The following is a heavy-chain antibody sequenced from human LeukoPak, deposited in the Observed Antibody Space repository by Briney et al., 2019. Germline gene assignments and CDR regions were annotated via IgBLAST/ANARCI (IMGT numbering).Heavy chain of an antibody. CDR1: GFTFSSYE. V-gene: IGHV3-48*03. CDR3: AELGITMIGGV. CDR2: INRNGSPI. Sequence: PGGSLRLSCAASGFTFSSYEMNWVRQAPGKGLEWVSYINRNGSPIYYADSVKGRFTISRDNAKNSLYLQMNSLRAEDTAVYYCAELGITMIGGVWGKGTTVTISS. J-gene: IGHJ6*04. D-gene: IGHD3-10*02.